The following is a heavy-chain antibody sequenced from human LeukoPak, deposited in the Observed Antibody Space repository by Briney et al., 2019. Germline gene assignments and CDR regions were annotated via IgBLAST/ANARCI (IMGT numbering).Heavy chain of an antibody. J-gene: IGHJ4*02. Sequence: ASVKVSFKASGYTFTGHFIHWVRQAPGQGLEWMGWSNPNSGGTNYAQKFQGRVTMTRDTSISTAYMELSRVISDDTAVYYCAREYSRYSGTYYDYWGQGTLVTVSS. V-gene: IGHV1-2*02. CDR2: SNPNSGGT. CDR3: AREYSRYSGTYYDY. D-gene: IGHD5-12*01. CDR1: GYTFTGHF.